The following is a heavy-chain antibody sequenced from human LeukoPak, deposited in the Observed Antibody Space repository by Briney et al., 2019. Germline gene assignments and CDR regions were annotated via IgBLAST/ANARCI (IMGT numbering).Heavy chain of an antibody. CDR1: GLTFSSYG. CDR2: ISYDGSNK. V-gene: IGHV3-30*18. D-gene: IGHD3-22*01. CDR3: AKDSNYYDSSGEFDY. J-gene: IGHJ4*02. Sequence: GGSLRLSCAASGLTFSSYGMHWVRQAPGKGLEWVAVISYDGSNKYYADSVKGRFTISRDNSKNTLYLQMNSLRAEDTAVYYCAKDSNYYDSSGEFDYWGQGTLVTVSS.